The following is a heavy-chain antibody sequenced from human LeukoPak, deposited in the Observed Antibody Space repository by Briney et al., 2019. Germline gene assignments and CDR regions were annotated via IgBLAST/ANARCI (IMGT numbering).Heavy chain of an antibody. CDR3: ARGNILTGYCFDF. D-gene: IGHD3-9*01. V-gene: IGHV4-34*01. J-gene: IGHJ4*02. CDR2: IHYTGAT. CDR1: GGSITGYY. Sequence: SETLSLTCAVYGGSITGYYWSWIRQTPGRGLEWVGEIHYTGATSYNPSLKSRATVSTDTSKNQFSLRLSSVTAADTAVYYCARGNILTGYCFDFWGQGALVTVSS.